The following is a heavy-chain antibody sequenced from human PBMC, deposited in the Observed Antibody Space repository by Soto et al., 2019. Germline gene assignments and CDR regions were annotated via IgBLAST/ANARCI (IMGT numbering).Heavy chain of an antibody. CDR2: ISYDGSNK. V-gene: IGHV3-30*03. D-gene: IGHD5-12*01. J-gene: IGHJ4*02. Sequence: PGGSLRLSCAASGFTFSSYGMHWVRQAPGKGLEWVAVISYDGSNKYYADSVKGRFTISRDNSKNTLYLQMNSLRAEDTAVYYCARGNGQRLRLGLADYWGQGTLVTVSS. CDR1: GFTFSSYG. CDR3: ARGNGQRLRLGLADY.